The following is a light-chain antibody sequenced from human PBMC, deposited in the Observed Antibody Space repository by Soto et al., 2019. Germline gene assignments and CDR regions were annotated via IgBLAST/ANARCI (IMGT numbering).Light chain of an antibody. CDR1: SGHSSYT. CDR3: QTWGTGIEV. V-gene: IGLV4-69*01. CDR2: LNSDGSH. J-gene: IGLJ3*02. Sequence: QPVLTQSPSASASLGASVKLTCTLSSGHSSYTIAWHQQQPEKGPRYLMTLNSDGSHSKGDGIPDRFSGSSSGAERYLSISSLQSEDEAEYYCQTWGTGIEVFGGGTKLT.